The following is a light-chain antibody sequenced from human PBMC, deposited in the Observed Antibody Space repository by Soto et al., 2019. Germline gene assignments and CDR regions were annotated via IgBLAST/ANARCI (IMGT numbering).Light chain of an antibody. CDR3: LQDFDYPRT. CDR2: AAS. Sequence: ATQMTQSPSSLSASVGDTVTITCRASQGIRNVLAWYQQAPGKAPKLLIYAASSVQSGVPSRFSASGSDTDFILTISSLQPEDFATYYCLQDFDYPRTFGQGTKVEI. V-gene: IGKV1-6*01. J-gene: IGKJ1*01. CDR1: QGIRNV.